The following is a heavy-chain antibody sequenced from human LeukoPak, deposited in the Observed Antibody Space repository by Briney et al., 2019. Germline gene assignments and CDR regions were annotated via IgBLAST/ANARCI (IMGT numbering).Heavy chain of an antibody. Sequence: GESLKISCKGSGYSFTSYWIGWVRQMPGRGLEWMGIIYPGDSDTRYSPSFQGQVTISADKSINTAYLQWSSLKASDTAMYYCAISSGGPTQYFQHWGQGTLVTVSS. V-gene: IGHV5-51*01. J-gene: IGHJ1*01. D-gene: IGHD1-26*01. CDR2: IYPGDSDT. CDR3: AISSGGPTQYFQH. CDR1: GYSFTSYW.